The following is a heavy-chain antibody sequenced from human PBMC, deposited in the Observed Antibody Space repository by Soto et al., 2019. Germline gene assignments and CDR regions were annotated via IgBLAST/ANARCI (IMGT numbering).Heavy chain of an antibody. J-gene: IGHJ6*02. CDR3: ARIVDYYDSSGYYGYYGMDV. V-gene: IGHV2-70*01. D-gene: IGHD3-22*01. Sequence: SGPTVVNSTQTLTLTCTFSGFSFSTSGKCVSWIRQPPGKALEWLALIDWDDDKYYSTSLKTRLTISKDTSKNQVVLTMTNMDPVDTATYYCARIVDYYDSSGYYGYYGMDVWGQGTTVTVSS. CDR1: GFSFSTSGKC. CDR2: IDWDDDK.